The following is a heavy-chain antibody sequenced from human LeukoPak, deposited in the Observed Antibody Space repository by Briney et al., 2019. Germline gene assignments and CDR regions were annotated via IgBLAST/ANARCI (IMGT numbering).Heavy chain of an antibody. CDR2: IYYSGST. J-gene: IGHJ3*02. CDR1: GGSISSYY. Sequence: SETLSLTCTVSGGSISSYYWSWIRQPPGKGLEWIGYIYYSGSTNYNPSLKSRVTISVDTSKNQLSLKLSSVTAADTAVYYCARWLQPNDAFDIWGQGTMVTVSS. V-gene: IGHV4-59*08. D-gene: IGHD5-24*01. CDR3: ARWLQPNDAFDI.